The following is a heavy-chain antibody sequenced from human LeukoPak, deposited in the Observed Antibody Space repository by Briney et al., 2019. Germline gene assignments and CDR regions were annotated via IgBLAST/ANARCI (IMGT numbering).Heavy chain of an antibody. V-gene: IGHV1-2*04. CDR2: INPNSGGT. D-gene: IGHD6-19*01. Sequence: ASVKVSCKAPGYTFTGYYMHWVRQAPGQGLGWMGWINPNSGGTNYAQKFQGWVTMTRDTSISTAYMELSRLRSDDTAVYYCARGPHPYSSGWRTNWFDPWGQGTLVTVSS. CDR1: GYTFTGYY. J-gene: IGHJ5*02. CDR3: ARGPHPYSSGWRTNWFDP.